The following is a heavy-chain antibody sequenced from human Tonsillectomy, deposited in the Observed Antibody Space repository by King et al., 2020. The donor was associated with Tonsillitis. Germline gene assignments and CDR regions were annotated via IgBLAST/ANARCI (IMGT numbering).Heavy chain of an antibody. CDR2: IYTSGST. Sequence: QLQESGPGLVKPSQTLSLTCTVSGGSITSGSYYWSWIRQPAGKGLEWIGRIYTSGSTDYNPSLKSRVTMSVDTSKNQFSLRLSSVTAADTAVYYCAGEWGVVYSSGYSWYFDLWGRGTLVAVSS. CDR1: GGSITSGSYY. CDR3: AGEWGVVYSSGYSWYFDL. J-gene: IGHJ2*01. V-gene: IGHV4-61*02. D-gene: IGHD3-22*01.